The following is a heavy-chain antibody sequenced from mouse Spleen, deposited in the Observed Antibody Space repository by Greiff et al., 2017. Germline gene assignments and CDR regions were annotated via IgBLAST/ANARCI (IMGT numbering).Heavy chain of an antibody. Sequence: EVNLVESGGGLVKLGGSLKLSCAASGFTFSSYAMSWVRQTPEKRLEWVATISSGGGNTYYPDSVKGRFTISRDNAKNTLYLQMSSLKSEDTAMYYCARQGYYGSPYYFDYWGQGTTLTVSS. D-gene: IGHD1-1*01. CDR1: GFTFSSYA. J-gene: IGHJ2*01. CDR3: ARQGYYGSPYYFDY. V-gene: IGHV5-9*04. CDR2: ISSGGGNT.